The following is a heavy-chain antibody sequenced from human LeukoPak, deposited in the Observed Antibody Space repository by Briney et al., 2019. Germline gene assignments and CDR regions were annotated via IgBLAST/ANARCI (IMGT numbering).Heavy chain of an antibody. CDR1: GYTFTSYY. CDR3: ARANHYSGSSGGAFDI. Sequence: ASVKVSCKASGYTFTSYYMHWVRQAPGQGLEWMGIINPSGGSTSYAQKFQGRVTMTRDTSTSTVYMELSSLRSEDTAVYYCARANHYSGSSGGAFDIWGQGTMVTVSS. D-gene: IGHD1-26*01. CDR2: INPSGGST. V-gene: IGHV1-46*01. J-gene: IGHJ3*02.